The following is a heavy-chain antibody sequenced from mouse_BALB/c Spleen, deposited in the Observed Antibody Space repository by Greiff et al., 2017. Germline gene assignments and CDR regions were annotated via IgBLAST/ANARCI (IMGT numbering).Heavy chain of an antibody. CDR1: GYTFTDYN. V-gene: IGHV1S29*02. CDR2: IYPYNGGT. Sequence: VQLKQSGPELVKPGASVKISCKASGYTFTDYNMHWVKQSHGKSLEWIGYIYPYNGGTGYNQKFKSKATLTVDNSSSTAYMELRSLTSEDSAVYYCAREDDGPWFAYWGQGTLVTGSA. D-gene: IGHD2-3*01. J-gene: IGHJ3*01. CDR3: AREDDGPWFAY.